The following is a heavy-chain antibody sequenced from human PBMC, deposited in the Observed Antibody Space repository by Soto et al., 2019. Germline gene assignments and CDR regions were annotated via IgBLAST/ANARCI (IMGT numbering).Heavy chain of an antibody. V-gene: IGHV4-61*01. J-gene: IGHJ5*02. Sequence: SETLSLTCTVSGGSVSSGSYYWSWIRQPPGKGLEWIGYVYYSGSTNYNPSLKSRVTISVDTSKNQFSLRLSSVTAADTAVYYCASALYCSGGSCSFDPWGQGTLVTVSS. D-gene: IGHD2-15*01. CDR2: VYYSGST. CDR3: ASALYCSGGSCSFDP. CDR1: GGSVSSGSYY.